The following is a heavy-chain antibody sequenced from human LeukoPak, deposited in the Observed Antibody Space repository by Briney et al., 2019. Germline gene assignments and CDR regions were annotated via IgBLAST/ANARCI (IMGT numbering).Heavy chain of an antibody. V-gene: IGHV3-11*01. CDR3: AKGGGWLYYFDY. CDR1: GFIFSDYY. Sequence: GGSLRLSCAASGFIFSDYYVTWLRQAPGKGLEWISYISETGTTIHYAGSVKGRFTVSRDNTKNSLYLQMNSLRAEDTAIYFCAKGGGWLYYFDYWGQGTLVTVSS. J-gene: IGHJ4*02. D-gene: IGHD6-19*01. CDR2: ISETGTTI.